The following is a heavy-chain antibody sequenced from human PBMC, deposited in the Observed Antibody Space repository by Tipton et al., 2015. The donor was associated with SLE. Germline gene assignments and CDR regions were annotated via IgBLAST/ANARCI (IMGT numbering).Heavy chain of an antibody. CDR3: ARRGGSVE. V-gene: IGHV4-38-2*01. D-gene: IGHD4-23*01. CDR1: GYSISSGYY. CDR2: IYHSGST. Sequence: TLSLTCAVSGYSISSGYYWGWIRQPPWKGLEWIGSIYHSGSTYYNPSLKSRVTISVDTSKNQFSLKLSSVNAADTAVYYCARRGGSVEWGQGTLVTVSS. J-gene: IGHJ4*02.